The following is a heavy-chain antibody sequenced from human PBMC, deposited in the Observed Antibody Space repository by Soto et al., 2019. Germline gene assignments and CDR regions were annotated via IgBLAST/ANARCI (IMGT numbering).Heavy chain of an antibody. CDR3: ATLLSIGSDSSGYPPIDY. D-gene: IGHD3-22*01. CDR1: GGSISSSSYY. CDR2: IYYSGST. Sequence: QLQLQESGPGLVKPSETLSLTCTVSGGSISSSSYYWGWIRQPPGKGLEWIGSIYYSGSTYYNPSLKSRVTIPVDTSKNQFSLKLSSVTAADTAVYYCATLLSIGSDSSGYPPIDYWGQGTLVTVSS. V-gene: IGHV4-39*01. J-gene: IGHJ4*02.